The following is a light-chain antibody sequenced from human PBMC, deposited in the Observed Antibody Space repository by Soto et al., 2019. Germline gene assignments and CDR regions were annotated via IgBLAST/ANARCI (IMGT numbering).Light chain of an antibody. CDR2: EVS. J-gene: IGLJ2*01. CDR3: SSYAGSNNLV. CDR1: SSDVGNYNY. Sequence: QSALTQPPSASGSPGQSVTISCTGTSSDVGNYNYVSWYQQHPGKAPKLMIYEVSKRPSGVPDRFSGSKSGNTASLTVSGLQAEDEADCYCSSYAGSNNLVFGGGTKLTVL. V-gene: IGLV2-8*01.